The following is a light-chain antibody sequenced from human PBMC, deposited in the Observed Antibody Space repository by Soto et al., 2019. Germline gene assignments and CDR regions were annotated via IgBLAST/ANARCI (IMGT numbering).Light chain of an antibody. CDR1: QSVSGSF. J-gene: IGKJ1*01. Sequence: EIVLTQSPGTLSLSPGERATLSCMASQSVSGSFLAWYQQKPGQAPRLLIYGASSRATGIPDRFSGSGSGTDFTLTISRLEPEDFAVYYCQQYDRSPWTFGQGTKVEIK. CDR2: GAS. V-gene: IGKV3-20*01. CDR3: QQYDRSPWT.